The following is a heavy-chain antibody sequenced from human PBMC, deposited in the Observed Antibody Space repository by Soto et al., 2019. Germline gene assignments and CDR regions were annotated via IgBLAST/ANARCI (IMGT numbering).Heavy chain of an antibody. Sequence: EVQLMESGGGLIKPGGSLRLSCAASGFTFSNAWMNWVRQAPGKGLEWVGRIKSKTDGGKTDYAAPVKGRVTISRDDSKNTLYLQMNSLTTEDTAVYYCTTVLTVYSYDNSGYSFWGQGTLVTVSS. J-gene: IGHJ4*02. CDR2: IKSKTDGGKT. V-gene: IGHV3-15*07. CDR3: TTVLTVYSYDNSGYSF. CDR1: GFTFSNAW. D-gene: IGHD3-22*01.